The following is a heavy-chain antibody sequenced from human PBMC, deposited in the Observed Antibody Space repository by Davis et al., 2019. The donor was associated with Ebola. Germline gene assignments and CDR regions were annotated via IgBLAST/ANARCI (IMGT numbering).Heavy chain of an antibody. CDR3: ARDSSSYDKECWFDP. J-gene: IGHJ5*02. Sequence: SVKVSCKASGGTFSSYAISWVRQAPGQGLEWMGGVIPIFGTANYAQKFQGRVTITADESTSTAYMELSSLRSEDTAVYYCARDSSSYDKECWFDPWGQGTPVTVSS. CDR1: GGTFSSYA. V-gene: IGHV1-69*13. CDR2: VIPIFGTA. D-gene: IGHD6-13*01.